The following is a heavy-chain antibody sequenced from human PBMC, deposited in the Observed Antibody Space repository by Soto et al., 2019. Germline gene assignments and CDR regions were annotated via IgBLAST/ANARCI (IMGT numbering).Heavy chain of an antibody. CDR1: GGSISSSSYY. V-gene: IGHV4-39*01. CDR2: IYYSGST. J-gene: IGHJ2*01. CDR3: ARFGHSSSSSESFDL. Sequence: QLQLQESGPGLVKPSEALSLTCTVSGGSISSSSYYWGWIGQPPGKGLEWIGSIYYSGSTYYNSSPKRRVTISEDTSKNHLALRLRSVTDADTAVYYCARFGHSSSSSESFDLWGRGTLVTVSS. D-gene: IGHD6-6*01.